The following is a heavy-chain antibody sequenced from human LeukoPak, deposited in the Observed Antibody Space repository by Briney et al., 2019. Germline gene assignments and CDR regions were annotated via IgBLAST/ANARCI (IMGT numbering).Heavy chain of an antibody. CDR1: GFTFSGYW. Sequence: PGGSLRLSCAASGFTFSGYWMTWVRQAPGKGLEWVANIKQDGSEKYYVESVKGRFTISRDNAKDSLYLQMNSLRAEDTAVYYCARDFSGADYGGNGGNFDYWGQGTLVTVSS. CDR2: IKQDGSEK. V-gene: IGHV3-7*01. CDR3: ARDFSGADYGGNGGNFDY. D-gene: IGHD4-23*01. J-gene: IGHJ4*02.